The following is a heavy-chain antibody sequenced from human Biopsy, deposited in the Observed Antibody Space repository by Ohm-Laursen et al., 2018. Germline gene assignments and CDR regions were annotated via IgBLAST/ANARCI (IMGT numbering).Heavy chain of an antibody. Sequence: SDTLSLTCCVSGGSISSDYWSWIRQTPGKGLEWIGYIYNSGSTNYNPSLKSRVTISVDTSKNQFFLKLSSVTAEDTAVYYCARDDAVTVIRGLYYWGQGALVTVSS. CDR1: GGSISSDY. D-gene: IGHD2-21*02. J-gene: IGHJ4*02. CDR2: IYNSGST. V-gene: IGHV4-59*07. CDR3: ARDDAVTVIRGLYY.